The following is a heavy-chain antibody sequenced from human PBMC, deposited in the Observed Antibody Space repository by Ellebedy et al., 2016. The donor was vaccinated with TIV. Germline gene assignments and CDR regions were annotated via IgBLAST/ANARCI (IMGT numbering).Heavy chain of an antibody. J-gene: IGHJ4*02. CDR2: ISRSSEYI. V-gene: IGHV3-21*01. D-gene: IGHD3-10*01. CDR3: ARDSPTGRGNDY. Sequence: GESLKISCVASGFTFSTFGMNWVRQAPGKGLEWVSTISRSSEYIYYADSVKGRFTISRDNAKYSLSLQMSSLRAEDTAVYYCARDSPTGRGNDYWGQGTLVTVSS. CDR1: GFTFSTFG.